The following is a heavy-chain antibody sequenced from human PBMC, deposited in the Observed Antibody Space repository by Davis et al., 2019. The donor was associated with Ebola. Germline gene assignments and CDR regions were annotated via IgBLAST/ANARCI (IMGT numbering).Heavy chain of an antibody. V-gene: IGHV1-18*04. D-gene: IGHD2-21*02. Sequence: ASVKVSCKASGYPFTSSGVTWVRQAPGQGLEWMGWISAYNGNTNYAQKLQGRVTMTTDTSTSTAYMELRSLRSDDTAVYYCARHFRRGGDPLDYWGQGTLVTVSS. CDR3: ARHFRRGGDPLDY. CDR2: ISAYNGNT. J-gene: IGHJ4*02. CDR1: GYPFTSSG.